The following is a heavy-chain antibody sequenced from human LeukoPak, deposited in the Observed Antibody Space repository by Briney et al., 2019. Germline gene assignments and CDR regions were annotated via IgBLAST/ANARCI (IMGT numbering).Heavy chain of an antibody. D-gene: IGHD2-15*01. V-gene: IGHV1-18*01. CDR3: ARDPLVVVAATYYYYYGMDV. J-gene: IGHJ6*02. CDR2: ISAYNGNT. CDR1: GYTFTSYG. Sequence: ASVKVSCKASGYTFTSYGISWVRQAPGQGLEWMGWISAYNGNTNYAQKLQGRVTMTTDTSTSTAYMELRSLRSDDTAVYYCARDPLVVVAATYYYYYGMDVWAKGPRSPSP.